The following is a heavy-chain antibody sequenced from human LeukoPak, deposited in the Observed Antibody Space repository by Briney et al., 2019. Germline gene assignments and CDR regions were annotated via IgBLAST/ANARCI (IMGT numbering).Heavy chain of an antibody. V-gene: IGHV3-23*01. CDR3: AKSRSNSGGYGASDI. CDR2: ISGSGSNT. CDR1: GFTFSSYA. J-gene: IGHJ3*02. D-gene: IGHD1-26*01. Sequence: PGGSLRLSCAASGFTFSSYAMSWVRQAPGKGLEWVSAISGSGSNTYYVDSVKGRFTISRDNSKNTLYLQMNSLRAEDTAVYYCAKSRSNSGGYGASDIWGQGTMVTVSS.